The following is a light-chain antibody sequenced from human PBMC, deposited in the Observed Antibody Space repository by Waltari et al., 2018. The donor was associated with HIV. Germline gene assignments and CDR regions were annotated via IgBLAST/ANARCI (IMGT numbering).Light chain of an antibody. CDR1: QGISSY. CDR2: AAS. J-gene: IGKJ1*01. V-gene: IGKV1-8*01. CDR3: HQYYNYPRT. Sequence: AIRMTQSPSSFSASTGDRVTIPCRASQGISSYLAWYQQKPGKAPRLLIYAASTLQSGVPSRFSGSGSGTDFTLTISCLQSEDFATYYCHQYYNYPRTFGQGTKVEIK.